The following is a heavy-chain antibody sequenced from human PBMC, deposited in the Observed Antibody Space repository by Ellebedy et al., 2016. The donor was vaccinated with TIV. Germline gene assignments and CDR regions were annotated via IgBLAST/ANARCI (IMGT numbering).Heavy chain of an antibody. CDR3: ARVRRLTTLDA. V-gene: IGHV4-4*02. Sequence: SETLSLXXVVSGDSISSAYWWTWVRQPPEKGLEWIGEIYHFGTTNYNPSLKSRVTISVDKSKNQFSLRLTSMTAADTALYYCARVRRLTTLDAWGQGTLVTVSS. D-gene: IGHD1-14*01. CDR1: GDSISSAYW. CDR2: IYHFGTT. J-gene: IGHJ5*02.